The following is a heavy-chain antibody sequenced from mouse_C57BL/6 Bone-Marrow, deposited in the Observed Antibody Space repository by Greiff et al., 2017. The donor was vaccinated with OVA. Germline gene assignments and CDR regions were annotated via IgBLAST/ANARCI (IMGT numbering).Heavy chain of an antibody. V-gene: IGHV1-82*01. J-gene: IGHJ2*01. D-gene: IGHD2-3*01. CDR3: ARHEDVYYASYFDY. CDR2: IYPGDGAT. Sequence: LVESGPELVKPGASVKISCKASGYAFSSSWMNWVKQRPGKGLEWLGRIYPGDGATNYNGQFKGKATLTADKSSSTAYMQLSGRTSEYSEVYFCARHEDVYYASYFDYWGQGTTLTVSS. CDR1: GYAFSSSW.